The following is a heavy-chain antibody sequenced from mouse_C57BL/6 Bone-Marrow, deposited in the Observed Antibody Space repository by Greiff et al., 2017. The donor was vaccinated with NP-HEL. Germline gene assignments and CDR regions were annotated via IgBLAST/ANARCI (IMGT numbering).Heavy chain of an antibody. J-gene: IGHJ3*01. CDR2: ISDGGSYT. D-gene: IGHD3-2*02. Sequence: EVKLVESGGGLVKPGGSLKLSCAASGFTFSSYAMSWVRQTPEKRLEWVATISDGGSYTSYPDNVKGRFTISRDNAKNNLYLQMSHLKSEDTAMYYCARKSSGYAYWGQGTLVTVSA. CDR3: ARKSSGYAY. V-gene: IGHV5-4*03. CDR1: GFTFSSYA.